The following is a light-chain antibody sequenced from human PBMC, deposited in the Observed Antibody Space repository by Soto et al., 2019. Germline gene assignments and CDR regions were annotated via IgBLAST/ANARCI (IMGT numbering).Light chain of an antibody. CDR2: EGTGGIVG. V-gene: IGLV9-49*03. J-gene: IGLJ1*01. CDR1: SAYSGYE. CDR3: WAEPGSGSQFVYV. Sequence: QLVLTQPPSASASVGASVRLTCTLSSAYSGYEEDWYQQRPGKGPRFVMREGTGGIVGSKGVGIPARFSVLGSGLNRDLTIKNIQRDDEGDYHCWAEPGSGSQFVYVFGTGTKLTVL.